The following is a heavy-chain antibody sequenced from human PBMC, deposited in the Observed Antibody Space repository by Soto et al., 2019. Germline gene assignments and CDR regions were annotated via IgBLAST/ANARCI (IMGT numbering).Heavy chain of an antibody. V-gene: IGHV3-23*01. D-gene: IGHD5-12*01. CDR1: GFTFSNCA. CDR2: ISGRGGST. CDR3: AKRFYREEDGYNFFDS. J-gene: IGHJ4*02. Sequence: GESLKISCSASGFTFSNCAMSWVRQAPGKALEWVSTISGRGGSTYYADSVKGRLTISRDNSKNTLFLQMNSLRAEDTAVYYCAKRFYREEDGYNFFDSWGQGXLVTVSS.